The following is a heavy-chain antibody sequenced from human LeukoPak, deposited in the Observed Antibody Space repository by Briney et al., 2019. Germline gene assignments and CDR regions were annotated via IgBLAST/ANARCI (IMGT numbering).Heavy chain of an antibody. CDR2: IYYSGST. CDR3: ARRKAAAGSDWFDP. D-gene: IGHD6-13*01. V-gene: IGHV4-59*08. J-gene: IGHJ5*02. Sequence: SETLSLTCTVSGGXISSYYWNWIRQPPGKGLESIGYIYYSGSTNYNPSLKSRVTISVDTSKNQFYLKLSSVTAADTAVYYCARRKAAAGSDWFDPWGQGTLVTVSS. CDR1: GGXISSYY.